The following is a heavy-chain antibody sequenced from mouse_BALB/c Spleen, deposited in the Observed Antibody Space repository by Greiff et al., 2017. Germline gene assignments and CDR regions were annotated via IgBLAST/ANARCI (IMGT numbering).Heavy chain of an antibody. CDR3: ARCLITTVVARYFDV. D-gene: IGHD1-1*01. V-gene: IGHV1-7*01. J-gene: IGHJ1*01. Sequence: VKLMESGAELAKPGASVKMSCKASGYTFTSYWMHWVKQRPGQGLEWIGYINPSTGYTEYNQKFKDKATLTADKSSSTAYMQLSSLTSEDSAVYYCARCLITTVVARYFDVWGAGTTVTVSS. CDR2: INPSTGYT. CDR1: GYTFTSYW.